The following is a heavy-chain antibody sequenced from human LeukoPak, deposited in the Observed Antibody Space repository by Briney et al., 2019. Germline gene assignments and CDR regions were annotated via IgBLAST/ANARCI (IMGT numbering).Heavy chain of an antibody. CDR3: ATAPENWYFDL. CDR1: GGPISTYY. D-gene: IGHD1-14*01. J-gene: IGHJ2*01. V-gene: IGHV4-4*07. CDR2: FYISGRT. Sequence: SETLSLTCTVSGGPISTYYWNWIRQPAGKGLEWIGRFYISGRTDYNPSFKNRFTMSVDTSKNQLSLKLTSVTAADTDVYYCATAPENWYFDLRGRGTLVTVSS.